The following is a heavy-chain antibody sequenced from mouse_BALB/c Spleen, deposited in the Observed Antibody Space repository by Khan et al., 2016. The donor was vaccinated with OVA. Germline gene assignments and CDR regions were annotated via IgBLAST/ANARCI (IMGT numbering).Heavy chain of an antibody. CDR1: GYSFTGYY. V-gene: IGHV1-26*01. D-gene: IGHD2-14*01. CDR2: VNPNTGNT. Sequence: EVQLKESGPDLVKPGASVKMSCKASGYSFTGYYMNWVKQSHGKSLECIGRVNPNTGNTNYNQKFRGKAILIVDTSSSTAYMALRSLTSEDSAVYYWARGYDFFAYWGQGTLVTVSA. CDR3: ARGYDFFAY. J-gene: IGHJ3*01.